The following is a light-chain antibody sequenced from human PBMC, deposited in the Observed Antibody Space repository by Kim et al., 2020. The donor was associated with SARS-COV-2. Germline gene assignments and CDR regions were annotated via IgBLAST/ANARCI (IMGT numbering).Light chain of an antibody. V-gene: IGLV1-47*01. CDR1: SSNIGNNY. CDR2: RNN. CDR3: AAWDDSLSGRV. J-gene: IGLJ2*01. Sequence: GQRDTMSCSGSSSNIGNNYVYWYQQVPGTAPKLLIYRNNQRPSGVPARFSGSKSGTSASLAISGLRSEDEADYYCAAWDDSLSGRVFGGGTQLTVL.